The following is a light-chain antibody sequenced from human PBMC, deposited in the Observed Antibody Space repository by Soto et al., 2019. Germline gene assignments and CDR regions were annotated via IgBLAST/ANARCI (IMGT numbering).Light chain of an antibody. V-gene: IGLV2-11*01. Sequence: QSALTQPRSVSGSPGQSVAISCTGTSNDVGAHNYVSWYQQHPGKAPKLMIYDVNKRPSGVPDRFSGSKSGNTASLNISGLQGEDEADYYCGSNEVISVFGTRTKVTVL. J-gene: IGLJ1*01. CDR3: GSNEVISV. CDR1: SNDVGAHNY. CDR2: DVN.